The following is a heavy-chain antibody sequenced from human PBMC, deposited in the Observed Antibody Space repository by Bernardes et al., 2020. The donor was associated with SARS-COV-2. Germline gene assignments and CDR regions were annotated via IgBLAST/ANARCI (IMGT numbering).Heavy chain of an antibody. CDR2: IWYDGSNK. D-gene: IGHD2-2*01. CDR3: ARDRDVVVPAALDY. CDR1: GFTFSIYG. Sequence: GSLRLSCAASGFTFSIYGMHWVRQAPGKGLEWVAVIWYDGSNKFYADSVKGRFTISRDNSKNTLYLQMNSLRAEDTAVYYCARDRDVVVPAALDYWGQGTLVTVSS. V-gene: IGHV3-33*01. J-gene: IGHJ4*02.